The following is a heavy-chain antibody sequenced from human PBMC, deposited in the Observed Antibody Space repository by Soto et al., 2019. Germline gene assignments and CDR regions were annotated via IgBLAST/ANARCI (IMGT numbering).Heavy chain of an antibody. Sequence: PGGSLRLSCAASGFTFSSYAMHWVRQAPGKGLEWVAVISYDGSNKYYADSVKGRFTISRDNSKNTLYLQMNSLRAEDTAVYYCARGKVAQGGDWFDPWGQGTLVTVSS. V-gene: IGHV3-30-3*01. CDR3: ARGKVAQGGDWFDP. CDR2: ISYDGSNK. D-gene: IGHD2-15*01. CDR1: GFTFSSYA. J-gene: IGHJ5*02.